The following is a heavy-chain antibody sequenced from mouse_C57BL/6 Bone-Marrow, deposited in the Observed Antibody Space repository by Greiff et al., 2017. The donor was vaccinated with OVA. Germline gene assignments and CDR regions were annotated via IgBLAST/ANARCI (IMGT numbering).Heavy chain of an antibody. D-gene: IGHD2-5*01. CDR3: TTWTIVTTKRYYFDY. V-gene: IGHV14-4*01. CDR1: GFNIKDDY. Sequence: VQLKESGAELVRPGASVKLSCTASGFNIKDDYMHWVKQRPEQGLEWIGWIDPENGDTEYASKFQGKATITADTSSNTAYLQLSSLTSEDTAVYYCTTWTIVTTKRYYFDYWGQGTTLTVSS. CDR2: IDPENGDT. J-gene: IGHJ2*01.